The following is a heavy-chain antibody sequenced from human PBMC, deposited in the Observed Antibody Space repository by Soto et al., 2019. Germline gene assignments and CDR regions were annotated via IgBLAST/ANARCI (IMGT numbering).Heavy chain of an antibody. CDR3: ARVRGGKWFTTYYFDY. Sequence: KASETLSLTCTVSGGSISSYYWSWIRQPPGKGLEWIGYIYYSGSTNYNPSLKSRVTISVDTSKNQFSLKLSSVTAADTAVYYCARVRGGKWFTTYYFDYWGQGTLVTVSS. V-gene: IGHV4-59*01. J-gene: IGHJ4*02. CDR2: IYYSGST. CDR1: GGSISSYY. D-gene: IGHD3-22*01.